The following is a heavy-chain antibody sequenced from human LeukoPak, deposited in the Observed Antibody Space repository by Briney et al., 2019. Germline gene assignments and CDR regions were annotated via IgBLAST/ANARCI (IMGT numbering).Heavy chain of an antibody. CDR2: ISSSSSYI. V-gene: IGHV3-21*01. CDR3: ARDQDGEANIVATIWFDY. J-gene: IGHJ4*02. Sequence: PGRSLRLSCAASGFTFSSYSMNWVRQAPGKGLEWVSSISSSSSYIYYADSVKGRFTISRDNAKNSLYLQMNSLRAEDTAVYYCARDQDGEANIVATIWFDYWGQGTLVTVSS. CDR1: GFTFSSYS. D-gene: IGHD5-12*01.